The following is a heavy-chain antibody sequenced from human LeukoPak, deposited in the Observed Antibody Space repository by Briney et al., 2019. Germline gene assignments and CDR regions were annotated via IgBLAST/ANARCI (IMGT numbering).Heavy chain of an antibody. CDR3: AREGGGPFLN. CDR2: IYYSGST. D-gene: IGHD2-15*01. CDR1: GGSISSYY. V-gene: IGHV4-59*01. Sequence: SETLSLTCTVSGGSISSYYWSWLRQPPGKGLEWIGYIYYSGSTNYNPSLKSRVTISVDTSKNQFSLKLSSVTAADTAVYYCAREGGGPFLNWGQGTLVTVSS. J-gene: IGHJ4*02.